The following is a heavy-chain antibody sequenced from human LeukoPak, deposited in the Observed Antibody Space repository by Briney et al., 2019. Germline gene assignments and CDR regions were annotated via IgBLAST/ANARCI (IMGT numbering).Heavy chain of an antibody. D-gene: IGHD3-22*01. CDR1: GYTFSNAY. CDR3: SRVDSRYSFDY. V-gene: IGHV3-15*01. J-gene: IGHJ4*02. CDR2: IKSNRDGGTT. Sequence: GGSLRLSCEISGYTFSNAYLNWVRQAPGKGLEWVGRIKSNRDGGTTDYAAPVKGRFTISRDDSENSLYLQMNSLKTEDTAVYYCSRVDSRYSFDYWGQGTLVTVSS.